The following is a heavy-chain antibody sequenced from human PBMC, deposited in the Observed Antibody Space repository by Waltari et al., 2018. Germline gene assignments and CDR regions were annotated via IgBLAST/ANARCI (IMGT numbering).Heavy chain of an antibody. CDR1: GGSISGYF. Sequence: QVQLQESGPGLVKASETLSPTCSVSGGSISGYFWSWVRKPAGKGLEWIGRIFTSGSPNYNPALKGRVTMSLDTSDNQFSLGLASVTAADTGVYYCARHRRLRNKFYYDVGVWGQGTTVSLSS. D-gene: IGHD3-16*01. J-gene: IGHJ6*02. CDR2: IFTSGSP. V-gene: IGHV4-4*07. CDR3: ARHRRLRNKFYYDVGV.